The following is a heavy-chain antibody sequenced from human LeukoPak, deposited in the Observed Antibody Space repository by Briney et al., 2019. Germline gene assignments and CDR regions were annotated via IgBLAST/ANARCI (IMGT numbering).Heavy chain of an antibody. CDR1: GVSISSYY. Sequence: SETLSLTCTVSGVSISSYYWSWIRQPAGKGLEWIGRIYSSGSTNYSPSLKSRVTMSVDTSKNEFSLKLSSVTAADTAVYYCARANYYDSGGYYPGWFDPWGQGTLVTVSS. J-gene: IGHJ5*02. CDR3: ARANYYDSGGYYPGWFDP. CDR2: IYSSGST. D-gene: IGHD3-22*01. V-gene: IGHV4-4*07.